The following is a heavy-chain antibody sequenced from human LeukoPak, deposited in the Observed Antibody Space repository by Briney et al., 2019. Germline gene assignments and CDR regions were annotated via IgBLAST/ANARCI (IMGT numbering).Heavy chain of an antibody. CDR3: AKDRTVGASYWYFDL. Sequence: GTLYLTCAVTVAIISNCKWRTWVRQPPGKVLEWVSGINSSGSGDNTYYADSVKGRFTISRDSSKNTLFLHMNTLRAEDTAIYYCAKDRTVGASYWYFDLWGRGTLVTVSS. V-gene: IGHV3-23*01. CDR1: VAIISNCK. CDR2: INSSGSGDNT. D-gene: IGHD1-26*01. J-gene: IGHJ2*01.